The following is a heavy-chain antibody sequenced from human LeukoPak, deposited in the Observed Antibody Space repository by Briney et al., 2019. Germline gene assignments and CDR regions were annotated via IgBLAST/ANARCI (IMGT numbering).Heavy chain of an antibody. J-gene: IGHJ5*02. CDR3: AREGDDILTGFNNWFDP. D-gene: IGHD3-9*01. CDR1: GYTFTSYG. Sequence: ASVNVCCKASGYTFTSYGISWVRQAPGQGLEWMGWLSAYNGNTNYAQKLQGRVTMTTDTSTSTAYMELRSMSSDDTAVYYCAREGDDILTGFNNWFDPWGQGTLVTVSS. V-gene: IGHV1-18*01. CDR2: LSAYNGNT.